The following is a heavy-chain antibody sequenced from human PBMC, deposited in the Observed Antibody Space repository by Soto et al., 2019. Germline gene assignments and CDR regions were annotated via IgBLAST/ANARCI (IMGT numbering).Heavy chain of an antibody. CDR3: ARDPSFQIYDYVWGSYRYTPPYFDY. D-gene: IGHD3-16*02. J-gene: IGHJ4*02. CDR2: INHSGST. CDR1: GGSFSGYY. V-gene: IGHV4-34*01. Sequence: SETLSLTCAVYGGSFSGYYWSWIRQPPGKGLEWIGEINHSGSTNYNPSLKSRVTISVDTSKNQFSLKLSSLRSEDTAVYYCARDPSFQIYDYVWGSYRYTPPYFDYWGQGTLVTVSS.